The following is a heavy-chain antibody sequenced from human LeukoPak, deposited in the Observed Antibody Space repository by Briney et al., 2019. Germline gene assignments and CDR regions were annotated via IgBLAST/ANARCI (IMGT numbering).Heavy chain of an antibody. CDR1: GFTLNLYW. CDR2: INNDGTNT. CDR3: ARGSYGSGSYYGIYLRFDS. D-gene: IGHD3-10*01. V-gene: IGHV3-74*01. J-gene: IGHJ5*01. Sequence: GGSLRLSCAASGFTLNLYWMHWVRQVPGKGLVWVSRINNDGTNTSYADSVRGRFSISRDNAKNSLYLQMNSLRTEDTAVYYCARGSYGSGSYYGIYLRFDSWGQGTLVTVSS.